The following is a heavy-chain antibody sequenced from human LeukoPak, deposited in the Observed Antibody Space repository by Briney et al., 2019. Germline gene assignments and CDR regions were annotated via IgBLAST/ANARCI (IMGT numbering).Heavy chain of an antibody. Sequence: PSETLSLTFTVSGGSMSSSTCYWGWSRQPPGKGLEWIGTICYSGNTYYNPSLQSRVTISVDTSKNQFSLKLSSVTAADTAVYYCVKDRGNHVTDYWGQGTLVTVSS. CDR3: VKDRGNHVTDY. CDR2: ICYSGNT. J-gene: IGHJ4*02. D-gene: IGHD1-14*01. V-gene: IGHV4-39*07. CDR1: GGSMSSSTCY.